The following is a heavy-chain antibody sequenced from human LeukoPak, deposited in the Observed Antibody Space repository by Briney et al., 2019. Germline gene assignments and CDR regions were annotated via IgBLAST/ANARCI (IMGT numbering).Heavy chain of an antibody. V-gene: IGHV1-18*01. CDR1: GYTFTSYG. Sequence: ASVKVSCKASGYTFTSYGISWVRQAPGQGLEWMGWISAYNGNTNYAQKLQGRVTITADEYTSTAYMELSRLRSDDTAVYYCARSPSSSWFIDYWGQGTLVTVSS. CDR3: ARSPSSSWFIDY. J-gene: IGHJ4*02. D-gene: IGHD6-13*01. CDR2: ISAYNGNT.